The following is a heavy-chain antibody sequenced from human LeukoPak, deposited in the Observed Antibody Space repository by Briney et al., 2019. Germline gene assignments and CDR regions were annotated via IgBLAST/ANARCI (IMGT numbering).Heavy chain of an antibody. CDR2: IYYSGST. D-gene: IGHD3-9*01. CDR1: GGSISSYY. Sequence: SETLSLTCTVSGGSISSYYWSWIRQPPGKGLEWIGYIYYSGSTNYNPSLKSRVTISVDTSKNQFSLKLSSVTAADTAVYYCARGSRYFDWLGYYYMDVWGKGTTVTVSS. V-gene: IGHV4-59*01. CDR3: ARGSRYFDWLGYYYMDV. J-gene: IGHJ6*03.